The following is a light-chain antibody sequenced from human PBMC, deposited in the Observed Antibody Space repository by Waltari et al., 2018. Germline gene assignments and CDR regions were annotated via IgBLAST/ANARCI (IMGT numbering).Light chain of an antibody. V-gene: IGKV3D-15*01. CDR3: QQYDYWPCT. J-gene: IGKJ1*01. CDR1: QEVRRT. Sequence: CGGSQEVRRTLPWSQQQPGEPPRLLIYETSTRATGRPSRFSGSGCATDFSFTISSLQPEDLATDYCQQYDYWPCTFGQGTRVETK. CDR2: ETS.